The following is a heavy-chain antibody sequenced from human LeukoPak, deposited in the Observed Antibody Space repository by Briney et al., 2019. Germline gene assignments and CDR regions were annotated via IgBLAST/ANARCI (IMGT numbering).Heavy chain of an antibody. D-gene: IGHD5-18*01. V-gene: IGHV3-9*01. CDR2: ISWNSGSI. Sequence: GGSLRLSCAASGFSFDDYAMHWVRQAPGKGLEWVSGISWNSGSIGYADSVKGRFTISRDNAKNSLYLQMNSLRADDTALYYCAKDTRGYSYGSYFDYWGQGTLVTVSS. J-gene: IGHJ4*02. CDR3: AKDTRGYSYGSYFDY. CDR1: GFSFDDYA.